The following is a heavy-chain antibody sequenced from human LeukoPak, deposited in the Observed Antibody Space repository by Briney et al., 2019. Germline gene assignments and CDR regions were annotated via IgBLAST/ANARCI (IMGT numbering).Heavy chain of an antibody. Sequence: SETLSLTCTVSGRSISSFYWSWIRQPPGKGLEWIGYIYYNGSTNYNPSLKSRVTISVDTSKNQFSLKLSSVTAADTAVYYRARTGFRTSWDAFDIWSQGTLVTVSS. CDR3: ARTGFRTSWDAFDI. D-gene: IGHD6-13*01. CDR1: GRSISSFY. CDR2: IYYNGST. J-gene: IGHJ3*02. V-gene: IGHV4-59*08.